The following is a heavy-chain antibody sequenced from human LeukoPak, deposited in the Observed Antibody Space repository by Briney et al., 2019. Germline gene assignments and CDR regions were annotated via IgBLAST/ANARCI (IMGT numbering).Heavy chain of an antibody. V-gene: IGHV3-33*01. CDR3: ARDGTHDYGAEDYYYYGMDV. D-gene: IGHD4-17*01. Sequence: PGGSLRLSCAASGVTFSSYGMHWVRQAPGRGLEWVAVIWYDGSNKYYADSVKGRFTISRDNSKNTLYLQMNSLRAEDTAVYYCARDGTHDYGAEDYYYYGMDVWGQGTTVTVSS. CDR2: IWYDGSNK. J-gene: IGHJ6*02. CDR1: GVTFSSYG.